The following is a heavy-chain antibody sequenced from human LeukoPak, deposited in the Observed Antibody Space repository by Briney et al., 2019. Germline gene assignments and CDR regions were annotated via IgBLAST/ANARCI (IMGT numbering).Heavy chain of an antibody. CDR2: IYYSGST. CDR1: GYSISSGYY. V-gene: IGHV4-38-2*02. CDR3: ARDGPYGYYDSSGYYYWNHDFDY. Sequence: SETLSLTCTVSGYSISSGYYWGWIRQPPGKGLEWIGSIYYSGSTYYNPSLKSRVTISVDTSKNQFSLKLSSVTAADTAVYYCARDGPYGYYDSSGYYYWNHDFDYWGQGTLVTVSS. D-gene: IGHD3-22*01. J-gene: IGHJ4*02.